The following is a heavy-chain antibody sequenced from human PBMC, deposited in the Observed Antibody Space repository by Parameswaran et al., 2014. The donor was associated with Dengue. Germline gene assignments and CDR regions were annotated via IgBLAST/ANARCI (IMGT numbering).Heavy chain of an antibody. CDR1: GFTFSSYW. D-gene: IGHD6-19*01. Sequence: GGSLRLSCSASGFTFSSYWMSWVRQAPGKGLEWVANIKPDGSENYYVDSVKGRFTIFRDNAKNSLYLQMNGLRAEDTAVYYCTIDQVNSGWYFDYWGQGTLVTVSS. CDR2: IKPDGSEN. CDR3: TIDQVNSGWYFDY. J-gene: IGHJ4*02. V-gene: IGHV3-7*01.